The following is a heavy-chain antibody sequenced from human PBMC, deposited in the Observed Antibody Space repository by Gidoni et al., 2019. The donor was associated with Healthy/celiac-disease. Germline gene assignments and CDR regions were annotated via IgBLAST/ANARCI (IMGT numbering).Heavy chain of an antibody. V-gene: IGHV3-23*01. CDR2: ISGSGGST. Sequence: EVQLLASGGGLVQPGGSLRLSCAASGFPFSSYAMSWVRQAPGKGLEWVSAISGSGGSTYYADSVKGRFTISRDNSKNTLYLQMNSLRAEDTAVYYCAKARYGDYNILYFDYWGQGTLVTVSS. CDR1: GFPFSSYA. J-gene: IGHJ4*02. CDR3: AKARYGDYNILYFDY. D-gene: IGHD4-17*01.